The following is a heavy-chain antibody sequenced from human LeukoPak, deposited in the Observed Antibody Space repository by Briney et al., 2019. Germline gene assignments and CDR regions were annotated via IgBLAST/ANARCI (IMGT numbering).Heavy chain of an antibody. D-gene: IGHD3-10*01. Sequence: PGGSLRLSCAASGFTFDDYAMHWVRQAPGKGLEWVSGISWNSGSIGYADSVKGRFTISRDNAKNSLYLQMNSLRAEDTAVYYCAPPPHTREYYFDYWGQGTLVTVSS. V-gene: IGHV3-9*01. J-gene: IGHJ4*02. CDR3: APPPHTREYYFDY. CDR2: ISWNSGSI. CDR1: GFTFDDYA.